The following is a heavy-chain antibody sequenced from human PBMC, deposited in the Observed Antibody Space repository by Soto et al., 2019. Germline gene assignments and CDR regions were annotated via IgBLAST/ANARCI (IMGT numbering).Heavy chain of an antibody. CDR2: IWYGGSNK. CDR1: GFTFSSYG. CDR3: ARVPNYDFWSGYYSDYYYGMDV. D-gene: IGHD3-3*01. J-gene: IGHJ6*02. Sequence: PGGSLRLSCAASGFTFSSYGMHWVRQAPGKGLEWVAVIWYGGSNKYYADSVKGRFTISRDNSKNTLYLQMNSLRAEDTAVYYCARVPNYDFWSGYYSDYYYGMDVWGQGTTVTVSS. V-gene: IGHV3-33*01.